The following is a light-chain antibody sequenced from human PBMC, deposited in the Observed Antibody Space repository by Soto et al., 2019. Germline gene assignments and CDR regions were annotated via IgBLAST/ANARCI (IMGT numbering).Light chain of an antibody. CDR2: EVY. J-gene: IGLJ1*01. Sequence: QSALTQPPSASGSPGQSVTISCTGTSSDVGGYNYVSWYQQHPGKAPKLIIYEVYKRPSGVPDRFSGFKSGNTAALTVSGLQAEDEADYYCSSYVGTNSYVFGTGTKVPS. V-gene: IGLV2-8*01. CDR3: SSYVGTNSYV. CDR1: SSDVGGYNY.